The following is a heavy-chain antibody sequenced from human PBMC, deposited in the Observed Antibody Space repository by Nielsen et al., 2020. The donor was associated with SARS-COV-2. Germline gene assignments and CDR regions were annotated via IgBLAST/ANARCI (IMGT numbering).Heavy chain of an antibody. CDR3: ARGYAGGPFDL. CDR1: GFTFDDYG. Sequence: GESLKISCAASGFTFDDYGMSWVRQTPGKGLEWVSGINRNGGSTGYADSVKGRFTISRDNAKNSLYLQMNSLRAEDTALYHCARGYAGGPFDLWGQGTLVTVSS. J-gene: IGHJ4*02. D-gene: IGHD2-8*01. V-gene: IGHV3-20*01. CDR2: INRNGGST.